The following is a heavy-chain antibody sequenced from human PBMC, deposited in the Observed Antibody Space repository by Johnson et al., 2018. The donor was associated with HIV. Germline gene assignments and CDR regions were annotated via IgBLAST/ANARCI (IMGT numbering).Heavy chain of an antibody. D-gene: IGHD6-13*01. V-gene: IGHV3-30*04. Sequence: QVQLVESGGGVVQPGRSLRLSCAASGFTFSTYAMHWVRQAPGKGLVWVAVISYDGSHKYYADSVKGRFTISRDNSKNTLYLQLNSLRAEDTAVYYCVRDRGYGLAWGWAFDSWGQGTMVTVSS. J-gene: IGHJ3*02. CDR1: GFTFSTYA. CDR3: VRDRGYGLAWGWAFDS. CDR2: ISYDGSHK.